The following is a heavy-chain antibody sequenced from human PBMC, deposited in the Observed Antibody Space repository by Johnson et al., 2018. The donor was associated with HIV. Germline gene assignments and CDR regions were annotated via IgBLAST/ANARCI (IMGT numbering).Heavy chain of an antibody. D-gene: IGHD3-22*01. CDR1: GFTFRNYW. J-gene: IGHJ3*02. CDR3: TTDLIVVIPIGAFDI. V-gene: IGHV3-15*01. CDR2: IKSKTDGGTT. Sequence: VQLVESGGGVVQPGGSLRLSCAASGFTFRNYWMEWVRQAPGKGLEWVGRIKSKTDGGTTDFAAPVKGRFSISRDDSKNTLYLQMNSLKTEDTAVYYCTTDLIVVIPIGAFDIWGQGTMVTVSS.